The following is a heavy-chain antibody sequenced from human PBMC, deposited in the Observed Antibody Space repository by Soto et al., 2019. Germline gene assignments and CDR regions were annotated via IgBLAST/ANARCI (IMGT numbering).Heavy chain of an antibody. CDR1: GGSISSSNW. CDR2: IYHSGST. V-gene: IGHV4-4*02. CDR3: ARDKITGLFDY. J-gene: IGHJ4*02. Sequence: SETLSRTCAVSGGSISSSNWWSWVRQPPGKGLEWIGEIYHSGSTNYNPSLKSRVTISVDKSKNQFSLKLTSVTAADTAVYYCARDKITGLFDYWGQGTLVTVSS. D-gene: IGHD2-8*02.